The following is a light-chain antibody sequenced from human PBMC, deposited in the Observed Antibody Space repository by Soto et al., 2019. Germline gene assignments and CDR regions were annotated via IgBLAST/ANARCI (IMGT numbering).Light chain of an antibody. Sequence: EIVLAQSPGTLSLSPGERATLSCRASQSVSSNYLAWYQQKGGQSPRLLIYGAFIRATGIPDRFSGSGSGTDFTLTISRLEPEDFAVYYCHQYDSSPLTFGGGAKVEIK. CDR3: HQYDSSPLT. CDR2: GAF. CDR1: QSVSSNY. J-gene: IGKJ4*01. V-gene: IGKV3-20*01.